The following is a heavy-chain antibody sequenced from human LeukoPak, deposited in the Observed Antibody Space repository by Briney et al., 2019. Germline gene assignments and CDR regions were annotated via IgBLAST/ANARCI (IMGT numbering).Heavy chain of an antibody. V-gene: IGHV4-59*01. D-gene: IGHD3-3*01. CDR1: GGSISSYY. CDR2: IYYSGST. Sequence: NPSETLSLTCTVSGGSISSYYWSWIRQPPGKGLEWIGYIYYSGSTNYNPSLKSRVTISVDTSKNQFSLKLTSVTAADTAVYYCARGVPEYYEFWSGYFYYFDYWGQGTLVTVSS. J-gene: IGHJ4*02. CDR3: ARGVPEYYEFWSGYFYYFDY.